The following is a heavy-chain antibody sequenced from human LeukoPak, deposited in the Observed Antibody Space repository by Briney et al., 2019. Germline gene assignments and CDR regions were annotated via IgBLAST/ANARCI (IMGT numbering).Heavy chain of an antibody. J-gene: IGHJ6*02. V-gene: IGHV4-59*01. D-gene: IGHD2-15*01. CDR2: IDYSGST. CDR1: GGSISSYY. Sequence: PSETLSLTCTVSGGSISSYYWSWIWQPPGKGLEWIGYIDYSGSTNDNPSLKSRVTISVDTSKNQFSLKLSSVAAADTAVYYCARDGRAGYCSGGSCYSGYYGMDVWGQGTTVTVSS. CDR3: ARDGRAGYCSGGSCYSGYYGMDV.